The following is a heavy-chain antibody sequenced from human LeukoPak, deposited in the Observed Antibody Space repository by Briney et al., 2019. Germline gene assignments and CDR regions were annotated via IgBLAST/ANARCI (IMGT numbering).Heavy chain of an antibody. D-gene: IGHD2-2*02. J-gene: IGHJ6*02. Sequence: GGSLRLSCAASGFTFSDYYMSWIRQAPGKGLEWVSYISSSGSTIYYADSGKGRFTISRDNAKNSLYPQMNSLRAEDTAVYYCAREDIVVVPAAIRYYYYGMDVWGQGTTVTVSS. CDR2: ISSSGSTI. V-gene: IGHV3-11*01. CDR3: AREDIVVVPAAIRYYYYGMDV. CDR1: GFTFSDYY.